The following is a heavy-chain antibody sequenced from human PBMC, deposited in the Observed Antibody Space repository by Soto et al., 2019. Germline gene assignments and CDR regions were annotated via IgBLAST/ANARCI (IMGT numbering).Heavy chain of an antibody. CDR3: ARRAYYDSSGYYAFDI. CDR2: IYYSGST. Sequence: QVQLQESGPGLVKPSETLSLTCTVSGGSVSSGSYYWSWIRQPPGKGLEWIGYIYYSGSTNYNPSLKCRVTISVDTSKNQFSLKLSSVTAADTAVYYCARRAYYDSSGYYAFDIWGQGTMVTVSS. J-gene: IGHJ3*02. CDR1: GGSVSSGSYY. V-gene: IGHV4-61*01. D-gene: IGHD3-22*01.